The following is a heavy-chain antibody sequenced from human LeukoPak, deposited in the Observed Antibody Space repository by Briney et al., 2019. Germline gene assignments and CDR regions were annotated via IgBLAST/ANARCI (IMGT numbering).Heavy chain of an antibody. Sequence: SETLSLTCAVSGYSISSGYYWGWIRQPPGKGLEWIGSIYHSGDTYYNPSLKSRITISVDTSKNQFSLKLNSVTAADTAVHYCARQGYCSGGTCYRYFDYWGQGTLVTVSS. CDR3: ARQGYCSGGTCYRYFDY. D-gene: IGHD2-15*01. J-gene: IGHJ4*02. CDR2: IYHSGDT. CDR1: GYSISSGYY. V-gene: IGHV4-38-2*01.